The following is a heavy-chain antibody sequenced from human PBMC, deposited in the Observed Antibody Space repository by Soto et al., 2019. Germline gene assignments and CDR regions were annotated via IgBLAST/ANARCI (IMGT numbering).Heavy chain of an antibody. Sequence: ASVKVSCKASGFTFTSSAVQWVRQARGQRLEWIGWIVVGSGNTNYAQKFQERVTITRDMSTSTAYMELSSLRSEDTAVYYCAADWTGIAVAGYFDYWGQGNLVTVSS. CDR1: GFTFTSSA. CDR2: IVVGSGNT. D-gene: IGHD6-19*01. V-gene: IGHV1-58*01. J-gene: IGHJ4*02. CDR3: AADWTGIAVAGYFDY.